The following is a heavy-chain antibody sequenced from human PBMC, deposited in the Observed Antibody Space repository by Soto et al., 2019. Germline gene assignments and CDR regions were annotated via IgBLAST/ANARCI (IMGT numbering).Heavy chain of an antibody. D-gene: IGHD3-16*01. J-gene: IGHJ6*02. Sequence: SETLSLTCTVSGGSISSGGYYWSWIRPHPGKGLEWIGYIYYSGSTYYNPSLKSRVTISVDTSKNQFSLKLSSVTAADTAVYYCARDAPPGEDYGMDVWGQRTTVTVSS. CDR1: GGSISSGGYY. V-gene: IGHV4-31*03. CDR2: IYYSGST. CDR3: ARDAPPGEDYGMDV.